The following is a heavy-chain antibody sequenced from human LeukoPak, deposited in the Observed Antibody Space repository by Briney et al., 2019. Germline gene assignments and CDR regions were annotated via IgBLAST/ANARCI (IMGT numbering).Heavy chain of an antibody. CDR3: AIRRSHDFWSGLDDY. D-gene: IGHD3-3*01. CDR2: MNPNSGNT. V-gene: IGHV1-8*01. Sequence: ASVKVSCKASGYTFTSYDINWVRQATGRGLEWMGWMNPNSGNTGYAQKFQGRVTMTRNTSISTAYMELSSLRSEDTAVYYCAIRRSHDFWSGLDDYWGQGTLVTVSS. J-gene: IGHJ4*02. CDR1: GYTFTSYD.